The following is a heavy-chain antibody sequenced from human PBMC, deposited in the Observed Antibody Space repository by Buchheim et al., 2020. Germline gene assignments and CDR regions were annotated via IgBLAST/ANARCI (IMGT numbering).Heavy chain of an antibody. D-gene: IGHD1-26*01. CDR3: ARRSGNYYGDY. Sequence: QLQLQESGPGLVKPSETLSLTCTVSGGSINSGYYWGWIRQPPGRGLEWIGSISYSGTTYYNPSLKSRVTISVATSKNQFSLKLSSVTAADTAVYYCARRSGNYYGDYWGQGTL. J-gene: IGHJ4*02. V-gene: IGHV4-39*01. CDR2: ISYSGTT. CDR1: GGSINSGYY.